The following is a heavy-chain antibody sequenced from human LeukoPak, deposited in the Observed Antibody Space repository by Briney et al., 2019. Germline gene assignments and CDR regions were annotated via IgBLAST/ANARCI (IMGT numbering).Heavy chain of an antibody. CDR1: GFTFSSNG. CDR3: AKDYYGSGSCPDY. D-gene: IGHD3-10*01. Sequence: SGGSLRLSCVASGFTFSSNGMHWVRQAPGKGLEWVTFIQYDGSKKYYADSVKGRFTISRDNSKDTLYLQMNSLRAEDTAVYYCAKDYYGSGSCPDYWGQGTLVTVSS. CDR2: IQYDGSKK. V-gene: IGHV3-30*02. J-gene: IGHJ4*02.